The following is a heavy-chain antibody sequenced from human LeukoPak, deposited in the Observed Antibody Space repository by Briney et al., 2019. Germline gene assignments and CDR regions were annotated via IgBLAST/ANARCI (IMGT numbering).Heavy chain of an antibody. V-gene: IGHV4-59*01. J-gene: IGHJ4*02. CDR3: ARDYGDGGGHDY. D-gene: IGHD4-17*01. CDR1: GGSISSYY. Sequence: SETLSLTCTVPGGSISSYYWSWIRQPPGKGLEWIGYIYYSGSTNYNPSLKSRVTISVDTSKNQFSLKLSSVTAADTAVYYCARDYGDGGGHDYWGQGTLVTVSS. CDR2: IYYSGST.